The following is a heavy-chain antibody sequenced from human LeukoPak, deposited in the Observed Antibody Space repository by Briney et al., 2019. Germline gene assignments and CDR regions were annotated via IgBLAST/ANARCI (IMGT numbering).Heavy chain of an antibody. J-gene: IGHJ4*02. CDR2: ISSSTSAT. CDR3: ARDPTERGY. V-gene: IGHV3-48*01. CDR1: GFIFSSYS. Sequence: PGGSLRLSCAASGFIFSSYSMNWVRQAPGKGLEWVSYISSSTSATYYADSVKGRFTISRDNAKNSLYLQMNSLRVEDTAVYYCARDPTERGYWGQGTLVTVSS.